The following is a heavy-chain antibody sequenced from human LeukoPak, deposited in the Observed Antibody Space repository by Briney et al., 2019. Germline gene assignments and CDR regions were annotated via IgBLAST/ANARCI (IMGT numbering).Heavy chain of an antibody. Sequence: PSETLSLTCGVSSGSISNTNWGTWVRQPPGQGLEWIGEISLSGLTNYNPSLKSRVTVSLDKSKNHLSLNLTSVTAADTAVYYCSRENRTFSPSAYWGQGTLVTVPS. J-gene: IGHJ4*02. CDR1: SGSISNTNW. CDR3: SRENRTFSPSAY. D-gene: IGHD3-16*01. CDR2: ISLSGLT. V-gene: IGHV4-4*02.